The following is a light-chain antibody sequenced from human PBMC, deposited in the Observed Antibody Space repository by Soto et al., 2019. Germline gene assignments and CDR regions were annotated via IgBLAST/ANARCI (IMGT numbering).Light chain of an antibody. CDR2: EVS. CDR1: SSDVGDYNY. J-gene: IGLJ2*01. CDR3: CSYAGAYTVV. Sequence: QSVLTLPRSVSGSPGQSVTISCTGTSSDVGDYNYVSWYQQHPGKAPKFIIYEVSKRPSGVPDRFSGSKSGNTASLTISGLQAEDEADYYCCSYAGAYTVVFGGGTKLTVL. V-gene: IGLV2-11*01.